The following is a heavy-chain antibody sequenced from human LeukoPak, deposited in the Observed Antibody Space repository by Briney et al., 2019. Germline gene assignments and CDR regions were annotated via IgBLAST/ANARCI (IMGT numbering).Heavy chain of an antibody. J-gene: IGHJ6*03. CDR3: ARGIAAADYYYYYYMDV. Sequence: ASVKVSCKASGYNFTSYDINWVRQATGQGLEWMGWMNPNSGNTGYARKFQGRVTMTRNTSISTAYMELSSLRSEDTAVYYCARGIAAADYYYYYYMDVWGKGTTVTVSS. D-gene: IGHD6-13*01. CDR2: MNPNSGNT. CDR1: GYNFTSYD. V-gene: IGHV1-8*01.